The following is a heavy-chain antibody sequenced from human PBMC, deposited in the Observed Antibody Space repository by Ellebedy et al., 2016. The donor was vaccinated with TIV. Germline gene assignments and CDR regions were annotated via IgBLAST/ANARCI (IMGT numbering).Heavy chain of an antibody. CDR3: AKDRRGSYSFYYGMDV. D-gene: IGHD3-16*01. V-gene: IGHV3-30*18. Sequence: GGSLRLSCAASGFTFSNYAMHWVRQAPGKGLEWVAVIAYDDSKKYYADSVKGRFTISRDNSEYTLSLQMNSLRDEDTAVYYCAKDRRGSYSFYYGMDVWGHGTTVAVTS. J-gene: IGHJ6*02. CDR2: IAYDDSKK. CDR1: GFTFSNYA.